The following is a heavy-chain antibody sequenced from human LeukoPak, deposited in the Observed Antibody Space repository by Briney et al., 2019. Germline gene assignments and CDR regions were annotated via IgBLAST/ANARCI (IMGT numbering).Heavy chain of an antibody. V-gene: IGHV4-59*01. CDR2: IYYNGNT. J-gene: IGHJ4*02. Sequence: SETLSLTCSVSDGSINSYYWNWIRRPPGKGLEWIGYIYYNGNTNYSPSLKSRVTMSVDTSKNLFSLKVSSVTAADTAVYYCARAQPPPGGSPYNYWGQGTLVTVSS. CDR1: DGSINSYY. D-gene: IGHD2-15*01. CDR3: ARAQPPPGGSPYNY.